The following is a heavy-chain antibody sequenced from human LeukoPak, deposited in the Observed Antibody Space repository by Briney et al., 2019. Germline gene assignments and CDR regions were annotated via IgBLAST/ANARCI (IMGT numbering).Heavy chain of an antibody. J-gene: IGHJ4*02. CDR1: GFTFSSYA. Sequence: PGRSLRLSCAASGFTFSSYAMHWVRQAPGKGLEGVAVISYDGSNKYYADSVKGRFTISRDNSKNTLYLQMNSLRAEDTAVYYCARPRGQRDPARPFDYWGQGTLVTVSS. D-gene: IGHD6-6*01. V-gene: IGHV3-30-3*01. CDR2: ISYDGSNK. CDR3: ARPRGQRDPARPFDY.